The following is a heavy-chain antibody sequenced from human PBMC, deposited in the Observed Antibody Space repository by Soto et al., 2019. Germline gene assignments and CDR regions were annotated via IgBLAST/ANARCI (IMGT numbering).Heavy chain of an antibody. CDR1: GFTFRSFT. D-gene: IGHD6-13*01. CDR3: TRDASRDSSARGWFDP. V-gene: IGHV3-21*01. Sequence: GSLRLSCAASGFTFRSFTMNWVRQAPGKGLEWVSTISSNSAYIYYTDALRGRFTISRDNAKHSLHLQMNSLRAEDTAVYYCTRDASRDSSARGWFDPWGPGTLVTVSS. CDR2: ISSNSAYI. J-gene: IGHJ5*02.